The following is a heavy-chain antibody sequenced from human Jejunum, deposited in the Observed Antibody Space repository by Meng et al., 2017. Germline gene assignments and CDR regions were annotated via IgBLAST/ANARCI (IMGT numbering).Heavy chain of an antibody. CDR3: ARARHYYDSSGFYEFDY. CDR2: NYYSGST. D-gene: IGHD3-22*01. Sequence: SETLSLTCPVSGGSISSYYWSWIRQPPGKGLEWIGYNYYSGSTNYNPSLKSRVTISVDTSKNQFSLKLSSVTAADTAVYYCARARHYYDSSGFYEFDYWGQGTLVTVSS. V-gene: IGHV4-59*01. CDR1: GGSISSYY. J-gene: IGHJ4*02.